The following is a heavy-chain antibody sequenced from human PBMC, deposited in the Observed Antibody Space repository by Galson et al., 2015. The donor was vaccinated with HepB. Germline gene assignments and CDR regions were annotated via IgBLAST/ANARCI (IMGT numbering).Heavy chain of an antibody. CDR1: GGSISSSSYY. J-gene: IGHJ4*02. D-gene: IGHD3-22*01. Sequence: ETLSLTCTVSGGSISSSSYYWGWIRQPPGKGLEWIGSIYYSGSTYYNPSLKSRVTISVDTSKNQFSLKLSSVTAADTAVYYCARHTGAYYYDSSGGWGQGTLVTVSS. CDR2: IYYSGST. V-gene: IGHV4-39*01. CDR3: ARHTGAYYYDSSGG.